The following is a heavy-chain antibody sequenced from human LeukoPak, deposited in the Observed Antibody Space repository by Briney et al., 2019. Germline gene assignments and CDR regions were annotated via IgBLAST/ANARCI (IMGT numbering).Heavy chain of an antibody. CDR3: ARVQESGDAFDI. CDR1: GFTFSSYS. D-gene: IGHD3-3*01. Sequence: GGSLRLSCAASGFTFSSYSMNWVRQAPGKGPEWVSSISSSSSYIYYADSVKGRFTISRDNAKNSLYLQMNSLRAEDTAVYYCARVQESGDAFDIWGQGTMVTVSS. V-gene: IGHV3-21*01. CDR2: ISSSSSYI. J-gene: IGHJ3*02.